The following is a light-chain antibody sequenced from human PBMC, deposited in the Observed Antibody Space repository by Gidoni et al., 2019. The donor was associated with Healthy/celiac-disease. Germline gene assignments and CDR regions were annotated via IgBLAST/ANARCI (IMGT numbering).Light chain of an antibody. Sequence: DIQMTQSPSTLSASVGDRVTITCRASQSISSWLAWYQPKPGKAPKLLIYKASSLESGVPSRFSGSGSGTEFTLTISSLQPDDFATYYCQQYNSYSPTFXGXTKVEIK. J-gene: IGKJ4*01. V-gene: IGKV1-5*03. CDR2: KAS. CDR1: QSISSW. CDR3: QQYNSYSPT.